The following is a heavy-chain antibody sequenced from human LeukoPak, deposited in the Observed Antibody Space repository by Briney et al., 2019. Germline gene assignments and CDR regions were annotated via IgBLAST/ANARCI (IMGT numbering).Heavy chain of an antibody. J-gene: IGHJ6*02. Sequence: GGSLRLSCAASQFTFSSYGMHWVRQAPGKGLEWVANIKQDGSEKYYVDSVKGRFTISRDNAKNSLYLQMNSLRAEDTAVYYCAREEGATGTTYYYYYYGMDVWGQGTTVTVSS. CDR1: QFTFSSYG. V-gene: IGHV3-7*01. CDR3: AREEGATGTTYYYYYYGMDV. CDR2: IKQDGSEK. D-gene: IGHD1-1*01.